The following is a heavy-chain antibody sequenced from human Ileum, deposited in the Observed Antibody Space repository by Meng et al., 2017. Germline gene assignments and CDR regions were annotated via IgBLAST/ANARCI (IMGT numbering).Heavy chain of an antibody. CDR3: ARSSSGGY. CDR1: GGSFSGSY. CDR2: INHSGST. D-gene: IGHD6-19*01. Sequence: GQLQQGGAGLFKPWEILSLTWAVFGGSFSGSYWSWIRQPPGKGLEWIGEINHSGSTNYNPSLKSRVTISVYTSKNQFSLKLSSVTAADTAVYYCARSSSGGYWGQGTLVTVAS. J-gene: IGHJ4*02. V-gene: IGHV4-34*01.